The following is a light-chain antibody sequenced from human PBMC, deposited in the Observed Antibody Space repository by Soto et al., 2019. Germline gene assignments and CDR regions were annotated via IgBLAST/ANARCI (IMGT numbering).Light chain of an antibody. CDR1: SSDVGGYDY. CDR3: SSYGGTNSYV. J-gene: IGLJ1*01. CDR2: EVS. Sequence: QSALTQPLSASGSPGQSVTISCTGTSSDVGGYDYVSWYKQHPGKAPKLMIYEVSKRPSGVPDRFSGSKSGNTAALTVSGLQAEDEADYYCSSYGGTNSYVFGTGTKVTVL. V-gene: IGLV2-8*01.